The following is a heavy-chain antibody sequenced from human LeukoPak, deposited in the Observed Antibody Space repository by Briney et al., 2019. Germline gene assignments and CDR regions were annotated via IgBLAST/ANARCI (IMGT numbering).Heavy chain of an antibody. D-gene: IGHD2-2*02. J-gene: IGHJ3*02. Sequence: ASVKVSCKASGDTFSSYAISWVRQAPGQGLEWMGGIIPIFGTANYAQKFQGRVTITTDESTSTAYMELSSLRSEDTAVYCCASPAQYQLLYVHAFDIWGQGTMVTVSS. V-gene: IGHV1-69*05. CDR3: ASPAQYQLLYVHAFDI. CDR2: IIPIFGTA. CDR1: GDTFSSYA.